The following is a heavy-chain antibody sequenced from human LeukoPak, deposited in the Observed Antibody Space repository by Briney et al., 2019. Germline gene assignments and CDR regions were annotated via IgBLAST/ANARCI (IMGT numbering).Heavy chain of an antibody. V-gene: IGHV3-9*03. D-gene: IGHD3-3*01. J-gene: IGHJ3*02. Sequence: PGGSLRLSCAASGFTFSSYGMHWVRQAPGKGLEWVAGISWNSGSIGHADSVKGRLTISRDNVKKSLFLQMNSLRAEDMALYYCAKDITVRCWSGCGNAFDIWGQGTMVIVSS. CDR1: GFTFSSYG. CDR2: ISWNSGSI. CDR3: AKDITVRCWSGCGNAFDI.